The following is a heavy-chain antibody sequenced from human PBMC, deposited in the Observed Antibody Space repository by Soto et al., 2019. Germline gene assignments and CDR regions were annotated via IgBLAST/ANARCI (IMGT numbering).Heavy chain of an antibody. CDR3: ARVNVVVVAATREYYFDY. CDR1: GYTFTGYY. CDR2: INPYNGGT. D-gene: IGHD2-15*01. Sequence: ASVKVSCKTSGYTFTGYYIHWVRQAPGQGLEWMGWINPYNGGTNYAQKFQGRVTMTRDTSISTAYMELSRLRPDDTAVYYCARVNVVVVAATREYYFDYWGQGTLVTVSS. J-gene: IGHJ4*02. V-gene: IGHV1-2*02.